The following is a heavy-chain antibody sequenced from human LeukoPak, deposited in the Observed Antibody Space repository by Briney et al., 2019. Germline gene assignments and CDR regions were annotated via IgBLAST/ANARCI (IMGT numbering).Heavy chain of an antibody. CDR1: GLTLSRYV. D-gene: IGHD4-17*01. V-gene: IGHV3-23*01. Sequence: GGSLRLSCASPGLTLSRYVMGWVRQAPGKGLEWVSTISASGGSTFYAASVKGRFTVSRDNSKNTLFLQMNTLRAEDTAVYYCATLYGDYNWYFDLWGRGTLVTVSS. J-gene: IGHJ2*01. CDR2: ISASGGST. CDR3: ATLYGDYNWYFDL.